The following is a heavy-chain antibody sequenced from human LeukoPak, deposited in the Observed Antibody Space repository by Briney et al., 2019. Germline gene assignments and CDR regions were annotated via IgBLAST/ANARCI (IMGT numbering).Heavy chain of an antibody. CDR2: IFSNDEK. CDR1: GFSLSNARMG. V-gene: IGHV2-26*01. D-gene: IGHD1-7*01. Sequence: ESGPVPVKPTETLTLTCTVSGFSLSNARMGVSWIRQPPGKALEWLAHIFSNDEKSYSTSLKSRLTISKDTSKSQVVLTMTIMDPVDTATYYCARMELPHYYFDYWGQGTLVTVSS. J-gene: IGHJ4*02. CDR3: ARMELPHYYFDY.